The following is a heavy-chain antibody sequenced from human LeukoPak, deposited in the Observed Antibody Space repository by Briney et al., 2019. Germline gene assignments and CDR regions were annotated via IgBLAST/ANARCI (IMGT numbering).Heavy chain of an antibody. V-gene: IGHV4-39*07. CDR2: IYYSGST. Sequence: SETLSLTCTVSGGSISSSSYYWGWIRQPPGKGLEWIGSIYYSGSTYYNPSLKSRVTISVDTSKNQFSLKLSSVTAADTAVYYCARSGSGFSARRYYMDVWGQGTTVTVSS. D-gene: IGHD3-22*01. CDR1: GGSISSSSYY. J-gene: IGHJ6*03. CDR3: ARSGSGFSARRYYMDV.